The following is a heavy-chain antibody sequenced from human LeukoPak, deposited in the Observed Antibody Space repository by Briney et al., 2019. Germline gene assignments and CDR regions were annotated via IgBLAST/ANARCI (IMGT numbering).Heavy chain of an antibody. V-gene: IGHV3-66*01. Sequence: GGSLRLSCAASGFTVSSNYMSWVRQAPGKGLEWFSVISSGGSTYYADSVKGRFTISRDNSKNTLYLQMNTLRAEDTAVFYCARVGPGYSYGYFDYWGQGTLVTVSS. CDR2: ISSGGST. J-gene: IGHJ4*02. CDR3: ARVGPGYSYGYFDY. CDR1: GFTVSSNY. D-gene: IGHD5-18*01.